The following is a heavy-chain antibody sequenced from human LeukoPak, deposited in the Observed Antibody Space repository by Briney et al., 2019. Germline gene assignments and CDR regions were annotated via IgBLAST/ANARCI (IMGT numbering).Heavy chain of an antibody. V-gene: IGHV4-34*01. J-gene: IGHJ1*01. CDR3: ARGRGRIAAAGTGYFQH. D-gene: IGHD6-13*01. Sequence: SETLSLTCAAYGGSFSGYYWSWIRQPPGKGLEWIGEINHSGSTNYNPSLKSRVTISVDTSKNQFSLKLSSVTAADTAVYYCARGRGRIAAAGTGYFQHWGQGTLVTVSS. CDR2: INHSGST. CDR1: GGSFSGYY.